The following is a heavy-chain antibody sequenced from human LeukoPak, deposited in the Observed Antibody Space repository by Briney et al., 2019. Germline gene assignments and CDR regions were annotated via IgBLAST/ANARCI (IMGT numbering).Heavy chain of an antibody. V-gene: IGHV3-30*02. J-gene: IGHJ4*02. D-gene: IGHD1-26*01. CDR1: GFTFSSYG. CDR2: IRYDGSNK. CDR3: AKDVGRGLHGGDY. Sequence: GGSLRLSCAASGFTFSSYGMHWVRQAPGKGLEWVAFIRYDGSNKYYADSVKGRFTISRDNSKNTLYLQMNSLRAEDTAVYYCAKDVGRGLHGGDYWGQGTLVTVSS.